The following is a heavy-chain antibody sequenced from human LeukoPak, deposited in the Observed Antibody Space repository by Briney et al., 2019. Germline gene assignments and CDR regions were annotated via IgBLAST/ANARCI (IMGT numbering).Heavy chain of an antibody. CDR1: GFSFTSFT. J-gene: IGHJ4*01. Sequence: GGSLRLSCAASGFSFTSFTIHWVRQTPDKGLEWLAVISFDGTTKYYADSVKGRFTISRDNSKNTVFLQMNSLRFEDTALYFCARRWDSSGPIDYWGQGTLVSVSS. CDR3: ARRWDSSGPIDY. V-gene: IGHV3-30*04. D-gene: IGHD3-22*01. CDR2: ISFDGTTK.